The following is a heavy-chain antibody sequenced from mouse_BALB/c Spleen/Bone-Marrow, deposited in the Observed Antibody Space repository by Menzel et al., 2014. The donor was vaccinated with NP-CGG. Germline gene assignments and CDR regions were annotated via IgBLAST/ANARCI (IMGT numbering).Heavy chain of an antibody. D-gene: IGHD2-1*01. V-gene: IGHV1-69*02. CDR2: IYPSDSYT. Sequence: VQLQQSGAELVRPGASVKLSCKASGYTFTSYWINWVKQRPGQGLEWIGNIYPSDSYTNYNQKFKDKATLTVDKSSSTAYMQLSSPTSEDSAVYCCTRREGNYAFAYWGQGTLVTVSA. J-gene: IGHJ3*01. CDR3: TRREGNYAFAY. CDR1: GYTFTSYW.